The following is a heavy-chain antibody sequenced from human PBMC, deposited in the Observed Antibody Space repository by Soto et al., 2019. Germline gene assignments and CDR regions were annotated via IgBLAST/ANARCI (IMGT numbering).Heavy chain of an antibody. CDR3: ARLGGDYDFWSGYWPDWFDP. CDR1: GFTFSSYA. Sequence: PVGSLRLSCAASGFTFSSYAIHCVLQAPGKGLEWVAVISYDGSNKYYGDSVKGRFTISRDNSKNALSLQMNSLRAEDTAVYYCARLGGDYDFWSGYWPDWFDPWGQGTLVTVSS. D-gene: IGHD3-3*01. J-gene: IGHJ5*02. V-gene: IGHV3-30-3*01. CDR2: ISYDGSNK.